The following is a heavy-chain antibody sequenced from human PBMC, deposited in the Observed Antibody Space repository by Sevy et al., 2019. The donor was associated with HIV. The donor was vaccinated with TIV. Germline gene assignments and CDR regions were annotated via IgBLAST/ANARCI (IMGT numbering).Heavy chain of an antibody. CDR2: ISWDGGST. J-gene: IGHJ6*02. CDR1: GFTFDDYT. D-gene: IGHD6-13*01. V-gene: IGHV3-43*01. CDR3: AKDLAMAAAAPYGMDV. Sequence: GGSLRLSCAASGFTFDDYTMHWVRQAPGKGLEWVSLISWDGGSTYYAESVKGRFTISRDNSKNSLYLQMNSLRTEDTALYYCAKDLAMAAAAPYGMDVWGQGTTVTVSS.